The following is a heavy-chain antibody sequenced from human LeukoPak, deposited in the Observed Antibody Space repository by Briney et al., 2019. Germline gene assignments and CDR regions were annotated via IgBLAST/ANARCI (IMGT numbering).Heavy chain of an antibody. V-gene: IGHV3-7*01. CDR3: ARDLVGASHV. Sequence: GGSLRLSCAASGFTFSTYWMSWVRQAPGKGLEWVANTNQNGGEKYYVDSVKGRFTVSRDNAKNSLYLQMNSLRVEDMAVYYCARDLVGASHVWGQGTMVTVSS. D-gene: IGHD1-26*01. CDR1: GFTFSTYW. J-gene: IGHJ3*01. CDR2: TNQNGGEK.